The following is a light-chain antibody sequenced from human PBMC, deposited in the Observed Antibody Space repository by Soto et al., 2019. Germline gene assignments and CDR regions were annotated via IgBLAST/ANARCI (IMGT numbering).Light chain of an antibody. J-gene: IGKJ1*01. CDR1: QGVSHN. V-gene: IGKV3-15*01. Sequence: EVVMTQSPALLSVSPGETVTLSCRASQGVSHNLAWYQQKPGQAPRLLIYETSTRATGIPARFSGSGSGTVFTLTISSLQSEDFAVYYCQQYYNWPPWTFGQGTKVETK. CDR3: QQYYNWPPWT. CDR2: ETS.